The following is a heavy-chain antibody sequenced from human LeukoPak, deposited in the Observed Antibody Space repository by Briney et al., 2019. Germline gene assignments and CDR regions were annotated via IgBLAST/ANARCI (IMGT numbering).Heavy chain of an antibody. V-gene: IGHV3-23*01. J-gene: IGHJ4*02. CDR3: AKTKPYGTTWYGGID. CDR1: GFTFSSYA. D-gene: IGHD6-13*01. CDR2: IRESGGGT. Sequence: PGGSLSLSCVASGFTFSSYAMSWVRQAPGKGLEWVSVIRESGGGTHYADSVKGRFTISRDNSKNTLYLQVNSLRAEDTAVYYCAKTKPYGTTWYGGIDWGQGALVTVSS.